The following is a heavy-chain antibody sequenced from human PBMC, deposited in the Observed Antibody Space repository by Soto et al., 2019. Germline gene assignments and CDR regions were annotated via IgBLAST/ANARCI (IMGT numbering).Heavy chain of an antibody. CDR2: IYYSGST. V-gene: IGHV4-39*01. CDR1: GGSISSSSYY. CDR3: ASLIVDTAMVTDY. J-gene: IGHJ4*02. Sequence: QLQLQESGPGLVKPSETLSLTCTVSGGSISSSSYYWGWIRQPPGKGLEWIGSIYYSGSTYYNPSLKSRVTISVDTSKNQFSLKLSSVTAADTAVYYCASLIVDTAMVTDYWGQGTLVTVSS. D-gene: IGHD5-18*01.